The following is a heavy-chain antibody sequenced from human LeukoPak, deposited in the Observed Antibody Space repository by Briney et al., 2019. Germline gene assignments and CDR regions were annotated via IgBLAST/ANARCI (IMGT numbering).Heavy chain of an antibody. CDR3: ARVGYDILTGYYPDSIPDY. D-gene: IGHD3-9*01. CDR2: IYYSVST. CDR1: GGSISSSSYY. Sequence: PSETLSLTCTVSGGSISSSSYYWGWIRQPPGKGLEWIGSIYYSVSTYDNPSLKSRVTISVDTSKNQFSLKLSSVTAADTAVYYCARVGYDILTGYYPDSIPDYWGQGTLVTVSS. J-gene: IGHJ4*02. V-gene: IGHV4-39*07.